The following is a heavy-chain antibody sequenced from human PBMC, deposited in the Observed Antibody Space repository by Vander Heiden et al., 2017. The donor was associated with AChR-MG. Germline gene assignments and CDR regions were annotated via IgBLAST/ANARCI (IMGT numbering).Heavy chain of an antibody. V-gene: IGHV3-23*01. Sequence: EMQMLESGGGLVQPGGSLRLSCEGSGFMFSAYSMAWVRQAPGKGLEWVASMTGGDVDGKYYADSVKGRFTIARDNSRNSVHLQMINLRVEDTGLYYCAKGRNGYSGQYDFDSWGLGSLVTVSS. J-gene: IGHJ4*02. CDR2: MTGGDVDGK. D-gene: IGHD3-22*01. CDR1: GFMFSAYS. CDR3: AKGRNGYSGQYDFDS.